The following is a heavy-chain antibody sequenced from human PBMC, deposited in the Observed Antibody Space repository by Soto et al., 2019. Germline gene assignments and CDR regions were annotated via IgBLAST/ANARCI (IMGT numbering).Heavy chain of an antibody. CDR1: GGSISSGGYY. V-gene: IGHV4-31*03. Sequence: SETLSLTCTVSGGSISSGGYYWSWIRQHPGKGLEWIGYIYYSGSTYYNQSLKSRVTISVDTSKNQLSLKLSSVTAAVTAVYFCARDRILYYDFLSGSGAAQMYYYYMDVWGKGTTVTVSS. D-gene: IGHD3-3*01. J-gene: IGHJ6*03. CDR3: ARDRILYYDFLSGSGAAQMYYYYMDV. CDR2: IYYSGST.